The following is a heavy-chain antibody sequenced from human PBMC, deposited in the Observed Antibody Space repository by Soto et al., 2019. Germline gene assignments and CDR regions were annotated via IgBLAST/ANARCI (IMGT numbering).Heavy chain of an antibody. CDR3: ARDKRNYDFWSGYSHYYYGMDV. J-gene: IGHJ6*02. Sequence: PSETLSLTCTVSGGSISSYYWSWIRQPAGKGLEWIGRIYTSGSTNYNPSLKSRVTMSVDTSKNQFSLKLSSVTAADTAVYYCARDKRNYDFWSGYSHYYYGMDVWGQGTTVTVSS. CDR2: IYTSGST. CDR1: GGSISSYY. D-gene: IGHD3-3*01. V-gene: IGHV4-4*07.